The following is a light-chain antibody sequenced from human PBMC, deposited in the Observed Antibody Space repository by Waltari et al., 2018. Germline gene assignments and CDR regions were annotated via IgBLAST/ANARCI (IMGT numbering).Light chain of an antibody. J-gene: IGLJ2*01. CDR2: EVS. CDR3: CSYAGSYTLV. Sequence: QSALTQPRSVYGSPGQSVTISCTGTSSDVGGCTYVSWYQQHPGKAPKLMIYEVSKRPSGVPDRFSGSKSGNTASLTISGLQAEDEADYYCCSYAGSYTLVFGGGTKLTVL. V-gene: IGLV2-11*02. CDR1: SSDVGGCTY.